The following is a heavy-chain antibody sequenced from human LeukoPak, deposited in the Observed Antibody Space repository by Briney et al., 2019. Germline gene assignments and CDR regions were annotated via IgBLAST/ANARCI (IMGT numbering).Heavy chain of an antibody. D-gene: IGHD3-16*01. CDR2: ISSSSSYI. J-gene: IGHJ6*03. CDR1: GFTFSSYS. Sequence: GGSLRLSCAAAGFTFSSYSMNWVRQAPGKGLELVSSISSSSSYIYYADSVKGRFTISRDNAKNSLYLQMNSLRAEDTAVYYCAKGGGGRLIYYYYMDVWGKGTTVTVSS. CDR3: AKGGGGRLIYYYYMDV. V-gene: IGHV3-21*01.